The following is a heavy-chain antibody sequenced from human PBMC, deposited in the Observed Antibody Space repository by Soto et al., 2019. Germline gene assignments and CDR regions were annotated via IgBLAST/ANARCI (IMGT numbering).Heavy chain of an antibody. D-gene: IGHD2-15*01. V-gene: IGHV1-18*01. CDR3: ARDGLEVVVAAAADY. J-gene: IGHJ4*02. CDR1: GYTFTSYG. Sequence: ASVKVSCKASGYTFTSYGISWVRQAPGQGLEWMGWISAYNGNTNYAQKLQGRVTMTTDTSTSTAYMELRSLRSDDTAVYYCARDGLEVVVAAAADYXGQGTLVTVSS. CDR2: ISAYNGNT.